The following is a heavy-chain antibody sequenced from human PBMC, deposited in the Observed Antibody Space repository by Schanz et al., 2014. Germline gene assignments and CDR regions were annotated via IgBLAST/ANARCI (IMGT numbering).Heavy chain of an antibody. V-gene: IGHV3-23*01. CDR2: IGVDGTTT. CDR3: AKYRGYYRVSGSFRELEY. CDR1: GFTFGDYA. Sequence: EVQLLESGGGLVQPGGSLRLSCAASGFTFGDYAMTWLRQAPGKGLEWVSVIGVDGTTTYYADSVKGRFTISRDNSKNTLYLQMNNLRPEDTAVYYCAKYRGYYRVSGSFRELEYWGQGTLXTVSS. J-gene: IGHJ4*02. D-gene: IGHD3-10*01.